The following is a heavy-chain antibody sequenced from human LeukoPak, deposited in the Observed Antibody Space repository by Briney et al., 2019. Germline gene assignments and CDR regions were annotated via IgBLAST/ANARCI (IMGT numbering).Heavy chain of an antibody. D-gene: IGHD6-6*01. CDR1: GYTFTGYY. CDR2: INPNSGGT. Sequence: ASVKVSCKASGYTFTGYYMHWVRQAPGQGLEWMGWINPNSGGTNYAQKFQGGVTMTRDTSISTAYMELSRLRSDDTAVYHCARDLAVSIAARGYYGMDVWGQGTTVTVSS. V-gene: IGHV1-2*02. CDR3: ARDLAVSIAARGYYGMDV. J-gene: IGHJ6*02.